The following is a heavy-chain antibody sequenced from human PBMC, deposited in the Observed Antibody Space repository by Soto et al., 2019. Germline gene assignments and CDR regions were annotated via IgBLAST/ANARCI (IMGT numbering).Heavy chain of an antibody. V-gene: IGHV3-53*01. D-gene: IGHD3-22*01. CDR3: ARDPAPGSGYYYGYFQR. J-gene: IGHJ1*01. Sequence: EVQLVESGGDLVQPGGSLRLSCVASGLTVSNNYMSWVRQAPGKGLEWVSVIHSDGTTSYTDSVKGRFTISRDNSKNTVFLQMNRLRVDDTAIYFCARDPAPGSGYYYGYFQRWGQGTLVTVSS. CDR2: IHSDGTT. CDR1: GLTVSNNY.